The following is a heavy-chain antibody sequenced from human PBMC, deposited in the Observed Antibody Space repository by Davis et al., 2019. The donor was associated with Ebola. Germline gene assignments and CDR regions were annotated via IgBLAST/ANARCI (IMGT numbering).Heavy chain of an antibody. CDR3: ARDPGCTTTNCYAGYGLDV. Sequence: GESLKISCVASGFTFSQYAMTWVRQAPGKGLEWVSSISGSGNTTYYADSVEGRFTISRDNSKNTLSLQMNSVRGEDTAVYYCARDPGCTTTNCYAGYGLDVWGQGTTVTVSS. V-gene: IGHV3-23*01. CDR1: GFTFSQYA. J-gene: IGHJ6*02. CDR2: ISGSGNTT. D-gene: IGHD2-2*01.